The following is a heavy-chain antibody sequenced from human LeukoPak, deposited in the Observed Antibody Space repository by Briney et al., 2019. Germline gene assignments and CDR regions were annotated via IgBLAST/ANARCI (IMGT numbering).Heavy chain of an antibody. D-gene: IGHD6-19*01. Sequence: SETLSLTCAVYGGSFSGYYWSWIRQPPGKGLGWIGEINHSGSTNYNPSLKSRVTIAVDTSKNQFSLKLSSVTAADTAVYYWARGRFRVAGTYYFDYWGQGTLVTVSS. CDR1: GGSFSGYY. CDR2: INHSGST. CDR3: ARGRFRVAGTYYFDY. V-gene: IGHV4-34*01. J-gene: IGHJ4*02.